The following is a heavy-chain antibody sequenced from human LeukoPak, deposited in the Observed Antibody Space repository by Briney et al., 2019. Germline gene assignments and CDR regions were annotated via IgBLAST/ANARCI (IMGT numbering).Heavy chain of an antibody. V-gene: IGHV1-18*01. Sequence: GASVKVSCKASGYTFTSYGISWVRQAPGQGLEWMGWISAYNGNTNYAQKLQGRVTMTTDTSTSTAYMELRSLRSDDTAVYYCARVSGSFIPHAFDIWGQGTMVTVSS. J-gene: IGHJ3*02. CDR2: ISAYNGNT. CDR1: GYTFTSYG. CDR3: ARVSGSFIPHAFDI. D-gene: IGHD1-26*01.